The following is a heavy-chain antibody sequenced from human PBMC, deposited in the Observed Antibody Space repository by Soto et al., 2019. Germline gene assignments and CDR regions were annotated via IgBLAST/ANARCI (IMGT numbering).Heavy chain of an antibody. CDR3: ARDVARSGGSMIRGVITPTYYYYRLDV. CDR1: GFSFSSYW. D-gene: IGHD3-10*01. Sequence: PGGSLRLSCVASGFSFSSYWMSWVRQAPGKXLEWVANIKQDGSEKYYVDSVKGRFSISRDNAKNSLYLQMNSLRAEDTAVYYCARDVARSGGSMIRGVITPTYYYYRLDVWGQGTTVTVSS. J-gene: IGHJ6*02. V-gene: IGHV3-7*01. CDR2: IKQDGSEK.